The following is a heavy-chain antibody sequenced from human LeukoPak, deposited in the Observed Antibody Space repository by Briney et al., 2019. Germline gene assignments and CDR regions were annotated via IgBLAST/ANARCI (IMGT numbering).Heavy chain of an antibody. CDR1: GGSINKDY. Sequence: SETLSLTCTVSGGSINKDYWSWIRQPAGKGLEWIGCIHISGSTHHNPSLKSRVTMSIDASKNQFSLKLSSVTAADTAVYYCVRDEYRDVWGKGTTVTVSS. J-gene: IGHJ6*04. D-gene: IGHD2-2*02. CDR3: VRDEYRDV. V-gene: IGHV4-4*07. CDR2: IHISGST.